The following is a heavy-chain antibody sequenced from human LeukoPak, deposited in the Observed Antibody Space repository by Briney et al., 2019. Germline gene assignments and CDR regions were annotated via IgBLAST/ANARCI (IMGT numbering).Heavy chain of an antibody. V-gene: IGHV3-7*01. J-gene: IGHJ4*02. CDR3: ARALIAVAGKKEFYLDY. CDR2: IKQDASDK. Sequence: GGSLRLSCAASGFTFSSHWMSWVRQAPGNGLEWVAYIKQDASDKYYVDSMKGRFTISRDNAKNSLYLQMNSLRAEDTAVYYCARALIAVAGKKEFYLDYWGQGTLVTVSS. CDR1: GFTFSSHW. D-gene: IGHD6-19*01.